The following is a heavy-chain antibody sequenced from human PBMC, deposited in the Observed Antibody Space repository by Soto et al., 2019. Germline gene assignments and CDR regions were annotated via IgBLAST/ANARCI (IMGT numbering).Heavy chain of an antibody. CDR3: ARVRLGYCSGGSCYYTDY. V-gene: IGHV1-69*01. D-gene: IGHD2-15*01. CDR1: GGTFSSYA. CDR2: IIPIFGTA. Sequence: QVQLVQSGAEVKKPGSSVKVSCKASGGTFSSYAISWVRQAPGQGLEWMGGIIPIFGTANYAQKFQGRVTITADESTSTAYMELSSLRSEDTAVYYCARVRLGYCSGGSCYYTDYWGQGTLVTVSS. J-gene: IGHJ4*02.